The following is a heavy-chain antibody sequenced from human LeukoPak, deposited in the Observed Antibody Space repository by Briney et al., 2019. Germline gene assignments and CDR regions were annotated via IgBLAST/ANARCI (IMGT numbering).Heavy chain of an antibody. Sequence: PSETLSLTCTVSGGSISSGGYSWSWIRQHPGKGLEWIGSIYYSGSTYYNPSLKSRVTISVDTSKNQFSLKLSSVTAADTAVYYCAIGITYYYDSSGYYFYWGQGTLVTVSS. CDR3: AIGITYYYDSSGYYFY. D-gene: IGHD3-22*01. J-gene: IGHJ4*02. CDR1: GGSISSGGYS. CDR2: IYYSGST. V-gene: IGHV4-39*01.